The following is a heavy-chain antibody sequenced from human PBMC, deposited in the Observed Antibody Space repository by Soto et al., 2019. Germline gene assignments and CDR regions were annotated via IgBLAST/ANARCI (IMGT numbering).Heavy chain of an antibody. CDR2: INAGNGNT. CDR1: GYTFTSYA. Sequence: ASVKVSCKASGYTFTSYAMHWVRQAPGQRLEWMGWINAGNGNTKYSQKFQGRVTITRDTSASTAYMELSSLRSEDTAVYYCARDWGTMVRGVIITSRNYYYSMDVWGQGTTVTVSS. CDR3: ARDWGTMVRGVIITSRNYYYSMDV. V-gene: IGHV1-3*01. D-gene: IGHD3-10*01. J-gene: IGHJ6*02.